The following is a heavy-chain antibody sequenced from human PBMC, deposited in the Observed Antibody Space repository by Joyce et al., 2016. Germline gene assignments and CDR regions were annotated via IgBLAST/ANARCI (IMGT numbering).Heavy chain of an antibody. V-gene: IGHV3-48*01. CDR2: ITSSSYTI. J-gene: IGHJ3*02. D-gene: IGHD3-10*01. CDR3: ARRSASYGSGSYYNVVDI. CDR1: GFTFNGYS. Sequence: EVQLVQSGGGLVQPGGSLRLSCAASGFTFNGYSMNWVRQAPGKGLDWISYITSSSYTIYYADSVKGRFTGSRDNAKNSLYLQMNSLGVEDTAVYYCARRSASYGSGSYYNVVDIWGQGTMVTVSS.